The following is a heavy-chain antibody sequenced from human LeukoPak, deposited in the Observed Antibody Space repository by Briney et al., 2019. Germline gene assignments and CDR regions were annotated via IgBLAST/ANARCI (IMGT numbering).Heavy chain of an antibody. CDR2: IYSGGST. D-gene: IGHD2-2*01. Sequence: PGTSLRLSCAFTFSTYSIHWVRQAPGKGLEWVSVIYSGGSTYYADSVKGRFTISRDNSKNTLYLQMNSLRAEDTAVYYCARGPDIVVVPAARSDYWGQGTLVTVSS. CDR1: TFSTYS. J-gene: IGHJ4*02. CDR3: ARGPDIVVVPAARSDY. V-gene: IGHV3-53*01.